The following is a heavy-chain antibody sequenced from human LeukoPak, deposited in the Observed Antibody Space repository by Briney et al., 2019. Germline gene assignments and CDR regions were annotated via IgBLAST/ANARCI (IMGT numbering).Heavy chain of an antibody. CDR2: IWYDGSNK. D-gene: IGHD6-19*01. Sequence: PGRSLRLSCAASGFTFSSYGMHWVRQAPGKGLEWVAVIWYDGSNKCYADSVKGRFTISRDNSKNTLYLQMNSLRAEDTAVYYCARDDSGWPDYWGQGTLVTVSS. J-gene: IGHJ4*02. CDR3: ARDDSGWPDY. V-gene: IGHV3-33*08. CDR1: GFTFSSYG.